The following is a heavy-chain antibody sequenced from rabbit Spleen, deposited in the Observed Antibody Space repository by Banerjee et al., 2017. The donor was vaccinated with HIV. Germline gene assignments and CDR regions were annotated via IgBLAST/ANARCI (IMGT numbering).Heavy chain of an antibody. CDR2: IWTSNSYS. D-gene: IGHD1-1*01. CDR3: VRGASSSGYYNL. CDR1: GFSFSTTYY. V-gene: IGHV1S40*01. J-gene: IGHJ4*01. Sequence: QSLEESGGDLVKPEGSLTLTCTASGFSFSTTYYMCWVHQAPGKGLEWIACIWTSNSYSHYANWVNGRFTISSHNAQNTLYLQLNSLTAADTATYFCVRGASSSGYYNLWGPGTLVTVS.